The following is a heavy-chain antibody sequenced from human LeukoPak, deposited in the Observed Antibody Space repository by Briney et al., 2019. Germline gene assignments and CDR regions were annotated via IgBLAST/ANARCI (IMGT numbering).Heavy chain of an antibody. CDR2: ICPGDSET. D-gene: IGHD3-10*01. CDR3: ARHGSGESFDD. J-gene: IGHJ4*01. CDR1: GYSFTSYW. Sequence: GASLQTSCKGSGYSFTSYWIARVRQLPGKGLVWMGIICPGDSETKYSPSFQGQVTISVDTSITTAYLQWSSLEASDAAMYYCARHGSGESFDDGGQGWLVTV. V-gene: IGHV5-51*01.